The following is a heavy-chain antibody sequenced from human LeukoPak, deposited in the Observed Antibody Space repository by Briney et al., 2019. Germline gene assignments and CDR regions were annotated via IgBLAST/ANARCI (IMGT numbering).Heavy chain of an antibody. Sequence: GASVKVSCKASGYTFTSYGISWVRQAPGQGLEWMLWIRAYNGNTNYAQMLQGRVTMTTDTSTSTAYMELRSMRSDDTAVYYCARDWGVFITMVRGASPGRGPPYFYGMDVWGQGTTVTVSS. CDR3: ARDWGVFITMVRGASPGRGPPYFYGMDV. V-gene: IGHV1-18*01. CDR2: IRAYNGNT. J-gene: IGHJ6*02. CDR1: GYTFTSYG. D-gene: IGHD3-10*01.